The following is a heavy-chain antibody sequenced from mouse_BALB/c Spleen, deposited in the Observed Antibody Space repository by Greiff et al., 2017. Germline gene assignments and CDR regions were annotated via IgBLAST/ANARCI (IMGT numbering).Heavy chain of an antibody. J-gene: IGHJ3*01. V-gene: IGHV5-17*02. Sequence: EVKLMESGGGLVQPGGSRKLSCAASGFTFSSFGMHWVRQAPEKGLEWVAYISSGSSTIYYADTVKGRFTISRDNPKNSLFLQMTRLRSEDTAMYYCASKKAYDYDWAYWGQGTLVTVSA. CDR3: ASKKAYDYDWAY. CDR1: GFTFSSFG. CDR2: ISSGSSTI. D-gene: IGHD2-4*01.